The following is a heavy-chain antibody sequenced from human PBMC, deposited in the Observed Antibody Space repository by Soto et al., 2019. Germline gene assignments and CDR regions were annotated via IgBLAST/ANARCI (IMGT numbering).Heavy chain of an antibody. CDR2: ISSSSSYI. CDR3: ARVLLWFGETDYYYYGMDV. D-gene: IGHD3-10*01. Sequence: GGSLRLSCAASGFTFSSYSMNWVRQAPGKGLEWVSSISSSSSYIYYADSVKGRFTISRDNAKNSLYLQMNSLRAEDTAVYYCARVLLWFGETDYYYYGMDVWGQGTTVTAP. J-gene: IGHJ6*02. CDR1: GFTFSSYS. V-gene: IGHV3-21*01.